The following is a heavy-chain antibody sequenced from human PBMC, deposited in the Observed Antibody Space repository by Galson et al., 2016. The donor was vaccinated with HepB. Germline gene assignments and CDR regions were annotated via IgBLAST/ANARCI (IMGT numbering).Heavy chain of an antibody. J-gene: IGHJ4*02. D-gene: IGHD2/OR15-2a*01. Sequence: CAISGDSVSSNTVVWNWIRQTPSRGLEWLGRTYFRSRWYHDYAVSVRSRLTINADTSANQFSLELKSVTPGDTAVYYCARAAGNYYFEQYYFDSWGLGALVTVSS. CDR2: TYFRSRWYH. CDR1: GDSVSSNTVV. CDR3: ARAAGNYYFEQYYFDS. V-gene: IGHV6-1*01.